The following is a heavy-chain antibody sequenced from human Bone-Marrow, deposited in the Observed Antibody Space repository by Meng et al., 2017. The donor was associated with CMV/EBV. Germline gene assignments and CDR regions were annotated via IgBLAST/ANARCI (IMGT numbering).Heavy chain of an antibody. CDR2: ISYDGSNK. Sequence: GGSLRLSCAASGFTFSSYAMHWVRQAPGKGLEWVAVISYDGSNKYYADSVKGRFTISRDNSKNTLYLQMNSLRAEDTAVYYCARDPMWELPDYGYSDYWGQGTLVTVSS. CDR3: ARDPMWELPDYGYSDY. V-gene: IGHV3-30-3*01. D-gene: IGHD1-26*01. J-gene: IGHJ4*02. CDR1: GFTFSSYA.